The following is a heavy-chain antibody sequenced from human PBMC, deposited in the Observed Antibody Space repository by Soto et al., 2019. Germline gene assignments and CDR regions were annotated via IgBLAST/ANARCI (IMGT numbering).Heavy chain of an antibody. J-gene: IGHJ4*02. D-gene: IGHD3-22*01. CDR3: ARATYYYDSSGYRFDY. CDR1: GGSISSGGYY. Sequence: SETLSLTCTVSGGSISSGGYYWSWIRQHPGKGLEWIGYIYYSGSTYYNPSLKSRVTISVDTSKNQFSLKLSSVTAADTAVYYCARATYYYDSSGYRFDYWGQGTLVTVSS. CDR2: IYYSGST. V-gene: IGHV4-31*03.